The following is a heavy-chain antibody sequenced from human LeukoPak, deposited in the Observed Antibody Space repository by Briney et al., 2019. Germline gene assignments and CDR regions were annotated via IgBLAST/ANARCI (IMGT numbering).Heavy chain of an antibody. Sequence: SETLSLTCTVSGGSISSGDYYWSRLRQPPGKGLEWIGYIYYSGSTYYTPSLKSRVTISVDTSKNQFSLKLSSVTAADTAVYYCARVSSPYGDYYFDYWGQGTLVTVSS. CDR2: IYYSGST. D-gene: IGHD4-17*01. CDR3: ARVSSPYGDYYFDY. J-gene: IGHJ4*02. CDR1: GGSISSGDYY. V-gene: IGHV4-30-4*01.